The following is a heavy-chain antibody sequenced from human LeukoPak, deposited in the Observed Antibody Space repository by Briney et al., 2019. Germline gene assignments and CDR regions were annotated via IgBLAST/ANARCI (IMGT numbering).Heavy chain of an antibody. CDR2: INPNSGGT. J-gene: IGHJ4*02. CDR3: ARFPAGGVVIRQYHFDY. Sequence: ASVKVSCKASGYPFTSYYMHWVRQAPGQGLEWMGWINPNSGGTNYAQKFQGRVTMTREKSISTAYMELSRLRSDDTAVYYCARFPAGGVVIRQYHFDYWGQGTLVTVSS. CDR1: GYPFTSYY. V-gene: IGHV1-2*02. D-gene: IGHD3-3*01.